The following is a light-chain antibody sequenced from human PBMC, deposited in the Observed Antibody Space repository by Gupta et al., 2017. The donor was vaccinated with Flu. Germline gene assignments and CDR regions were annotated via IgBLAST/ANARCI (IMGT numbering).Light chain of an antibody. J-gene: IGLJ2*01. CDR2: ENN. Sequence: SVLTQPPSLSAAPVQQVTISCSGSSSNIASNYVSWYQHLPGTAPKLLIYENNQRPSGIPDRFSGSKAGTSATPALTVPKTRYEAEDDCDIHANNMNTVVFGGGTTLTVL. V-gene: IGLV1-51*01. CDR1: SSNIASNY. CDR3: DIHANNMNTVV.